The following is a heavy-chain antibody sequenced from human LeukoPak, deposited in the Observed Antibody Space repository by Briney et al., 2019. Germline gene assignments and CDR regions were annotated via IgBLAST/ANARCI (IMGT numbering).Heavy chain of an antibody. CDR1: GFTSSSYG. D-gene: IGHD5-24*01. J-gene: IGHJ5*02. CDR3: AKRSRDGYNFHWFDP. CDR2: IWYDGSNK. V-gene: IGHV3-33*06. Sequence: PGRSLRLSCAASGFTSSSYGMHWVRQAPGKGLEWVAVIWYDGSNKYYADSVKGRFTISRDNSKNTLYLQMNSLRAEDTAVYYCAKRSRDGYNFHWFDPWGQGTLVTVSS.